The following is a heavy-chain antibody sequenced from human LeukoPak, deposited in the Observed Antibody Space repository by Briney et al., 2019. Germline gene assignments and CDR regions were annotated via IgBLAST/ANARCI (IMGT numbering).Heavy chain of an antibody. CDR2: TYYRSKWHN. CDR1: GDSVSSNSAA. CDR3: ARDKQRAATYYYYGMDV. D-gene: IGHD2-15*01. V-gene: IGHV6-1*01. J-gene: IGHJ6*02. Sequence: SQTLSLTCAISGDSVSSNSAAWNWIRQSPSRGLEWLGRTYYRSKWHNDYAVSVKSRITINPDTSKNQFSLQLNSVTPEDTAMYYCARDKQRAATYYYYGMDVWGQGTTVTVSS.